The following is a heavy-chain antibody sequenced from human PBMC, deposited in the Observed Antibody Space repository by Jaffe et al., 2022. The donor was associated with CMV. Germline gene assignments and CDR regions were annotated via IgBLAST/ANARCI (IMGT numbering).Heavy chain of an antibody. V-gene: IGHV5-51*01. CDR3: ATKTHPMVRGVTPDAFDI. Sequence: EVQLVQSGAEVKKPGESLKISCKGSGYSFTSYWIGWVRQMPGKGLEWMGIIYPGDSDTRYSPSFQGQVTISADKSISTAYLQWSSLKASDTAMYYCATKTHPMVRGVTPDAFDIWGQGTMVTVSS. J-gene: IGHJ3*02. CDR2: IYPGDSDT. CDR1: GYSFTSYW. D-gene: IGHD3-10*01.